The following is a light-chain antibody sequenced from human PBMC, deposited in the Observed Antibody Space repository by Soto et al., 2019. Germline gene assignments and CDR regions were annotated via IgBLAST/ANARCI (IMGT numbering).Light chain of an antibody. J-gene: IGKJ4*01. CDR2: DTS. V-gene: IGKV3-20*01. CDR1: QSVSSSY. Sequence: ETVLTQSPGTLSLSPGERATLSCRASQSVSSSYLTWYQQKPGQAPRLLIYDTSTRATGIPDRFTGSGYGTDFTLTIDRLEPEDFEVYYCQQFGGSPQVSFGGGTKVEIK. CDR3: QQFGGSPQVS.